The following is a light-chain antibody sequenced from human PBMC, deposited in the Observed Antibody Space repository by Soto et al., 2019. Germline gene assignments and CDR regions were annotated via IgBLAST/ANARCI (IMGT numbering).Light chain of an antibody. J-gene: IGKJ1*01. CDR3: QHYNSYSVA. Sequence: DIEMTQSPSTLSASVGDRVTITCRASQSIRSWLAWYQQKPGKAPKLLIYKESSLESAGPPRIIGGGCCTEFTLTISSLQPDEFVTYYCQHYNSYSVAFGQGTKVDIK. CDR2: KES. V-gene: IGKV1-5*03. CDR1: QSIRSW.